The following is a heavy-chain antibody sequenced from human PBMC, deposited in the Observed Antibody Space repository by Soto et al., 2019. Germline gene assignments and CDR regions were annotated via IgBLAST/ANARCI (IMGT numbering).Heavy chain of an antibody. Sequence: ASVKVSCKASGYTFTSYAMHWVRQAPGQRLEWMGWINAGNGNTKYSQKFQGRVTITRDTSASTAYMELSSLRSEDTAVYYCAREAYRYSGSYYWFDPWGQGTLVTVSS. CDR3: AREAYRYSGSYYWFDP. J-gene: IGHJ5*02. CDR1: GYTFTSYA. CDR2: INAGNGNT. D-gene: IGHD1-26*01. V-gene: IGHV1-3*01.